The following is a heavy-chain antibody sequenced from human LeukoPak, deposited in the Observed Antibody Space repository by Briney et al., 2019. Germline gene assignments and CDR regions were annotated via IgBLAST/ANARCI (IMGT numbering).Heavy chain of an antibody. J-gene: IGHJ5*02. D-gene: IGHD2-2*01. CDR2: ISAYNGNT. CDR3: ARDPLGYCSSTSCYGINNWFDP. CDR1: GYTFTSYG. V-gene: IGHV1-18*01. Sequence: GASVKVSCKASGYTFTSYGISWVRQAPGQGLEWMGWISAYNGNTNYAQKLQGGVTMTTDTSTSTAYMELRSLRSDDTAVYYCARDPLGYCSSTSCYGINNWFDPWGQGTLVTVSS.